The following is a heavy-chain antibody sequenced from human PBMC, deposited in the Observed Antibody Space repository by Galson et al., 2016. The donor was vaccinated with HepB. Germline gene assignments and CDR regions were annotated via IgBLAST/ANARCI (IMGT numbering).Heavy chain of an antibody. Sequence: SVKVSCKASGGTFSSYAVSWVRQAPGQGLEWMGGIIPIFGTSSYAQKFQGRITITTDESASVVYMDLSSLRSEDTAVYYCARGSTGYCSSSSCKKATFYYFGMDVWGQGTAVTVSS. J-gene: IGHJ6*02. CDR3: ARGSTGYCSSSSCKKATFYYFGMDV. V-gene: IGHV1-69*05. CDR2: IIPIFGTS. D-gene: IGHD2-2*01. CDR1: GGTFSSYA.